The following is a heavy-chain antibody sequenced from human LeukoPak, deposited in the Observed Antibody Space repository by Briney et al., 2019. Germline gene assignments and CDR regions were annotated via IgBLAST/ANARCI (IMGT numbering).Heavy chain of an antibody. V-gene: IGHV3-21*01. CDR2: ISSSSRYI. D-gene: IGHD3-22*01. CDR3: ARASRGSSGYYYYYMDV. Sequence: PGGSLRLSCAASRFTFSSYSMNWVRQAPGKGLEWVSSISSSSRYIYYADSVKGRFTISRDNAKNSLYLQMNSLRAEDTAVYYCARASRGSSGYYYYYMDVWGKGTTVTVSS. J-gene: IGHJ6*03. CDR1: RFTFSSYS.